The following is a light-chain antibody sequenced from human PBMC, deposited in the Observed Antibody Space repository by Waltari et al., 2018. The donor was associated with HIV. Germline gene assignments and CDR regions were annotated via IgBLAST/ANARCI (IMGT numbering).Light chain of an antibody. J-gene: IGKJ3*01. CDR2: AAS. CDR3: QQIYTYPFT. V-gene: IGKV1-9*01. Sequence: DIQLTQSPSFLSASVVDRVTITCRASQGIDSYLAWYQQKAGKAPKLLVDAASTLQGGVPSRFSGTGSGTEFTLTISSLQPEDFATYYCQQIYTYPFTFGPGTKVDIK. CDR1: QGIDSY.